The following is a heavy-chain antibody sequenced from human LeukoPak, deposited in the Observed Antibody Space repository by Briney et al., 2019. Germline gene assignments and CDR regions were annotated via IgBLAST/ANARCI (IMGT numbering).Heavy chain of an antibody. J-gene: IGHJ6*03. CDR1: GYTFTGYY. D-gene: IGHD2-8*01. CDR3: ARDRSGYCTNGVCSSHPYYYYYYMDV. Sequence: ASVKASCKASGYTFTGYYMHWVRQAPGQGLEWMGWINPNSGGTNYAQKFQGRVTMTRDTSISTAYMELSRLRSDDTAVYYCARDRSGYCTNGVCSSHPYYYYYYMDVWGKGTTVTVSS. CDR2: INPNSGGT. V-gene: IGHV1-2*02.